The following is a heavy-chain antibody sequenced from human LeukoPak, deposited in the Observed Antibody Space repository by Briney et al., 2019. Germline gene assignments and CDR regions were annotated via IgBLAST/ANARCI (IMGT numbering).Heavy chain of an antibody. CDR1: GFTFSNYA. CDR3: AREGRYSRSTFDY. V-gene: IGHV3-30-3*01. J-gene: IGHJ4*02. Sequence: GRSLRLSCAASGFTFSNYAMHCVRQAPGKGLEWVAVISYDGTYKYYADSVKGRFTISRDNSKNTLYLQMNSLRAEDTAVYYCAREGRYSRSTFDYWGQGTLVTVSS. D-gene: IGHD3-9*01. CDR2: ISYDGTYK.